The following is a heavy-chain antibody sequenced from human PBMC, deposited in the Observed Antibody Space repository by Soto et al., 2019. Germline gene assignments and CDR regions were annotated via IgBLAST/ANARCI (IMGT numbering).Heavy chain of an antibody. Sequence: GGSLRLSCAASGFTFSNAWMNWVRQAPRKELERVGRIKSKTDGGTTDYDAPVKGRFTISRDDSKNTLYLQMNSLKTEDTAVYYCTTDLSSGYFDWLPTDYWGQGTLVTVSS. D-gene: IGHD3-9*01. J-gene: IGHJ4*02. CDR3: TTDLSSGYFDWLPTDY. CDR1: GFTFSNAW. CDR2: IKSKTDGGTT. V-gene: IGHV3-15*07.